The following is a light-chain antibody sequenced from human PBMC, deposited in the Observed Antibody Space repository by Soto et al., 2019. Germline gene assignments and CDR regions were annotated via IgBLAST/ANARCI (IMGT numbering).Light chain of an antibody. V-gene: IGKV3-11*01. CDR3: QQRSNWPAT. Sequence: PGERVTLSCRASQSVSSSYLTWYQQKPGQAPRLLIYGASNRATGIPARFSGSGSGTDFTLTISSLEPEDFAVYYCQQRSNWPATFGQGTRLEIK. CDR1: QSVSSSY. J-gene: IGKJ5*01. CDR2: GAS.